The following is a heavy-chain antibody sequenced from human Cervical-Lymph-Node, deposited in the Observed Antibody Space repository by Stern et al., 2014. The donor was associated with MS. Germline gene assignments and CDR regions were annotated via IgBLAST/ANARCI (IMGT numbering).Heavy chain of an antibody. Sequence: VQLEESGPGLVKPSQTLSLTCTVSGASISSVGYYWTWIRQHPGKGLEWIGYISYIGSTYYNPSLQSRVSISVDTSENQFSLNLSSVTAADTALYYCARSDRLWGSFDYWGQGTLVTVSS. J-gene: IGHJ4*02. CDR3: ARSDRLWGSFDY. V-gene: IGHV4-31*03. CDR1: GASISSVGYY. D-gene: IGHD3-16*01. CDR2: ISYIGST.